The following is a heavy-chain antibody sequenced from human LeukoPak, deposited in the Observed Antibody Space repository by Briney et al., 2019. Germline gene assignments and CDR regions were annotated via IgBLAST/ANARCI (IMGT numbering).Heavy chain of an antibody. Sequence: ASVKVSCEASGYTFTSYSMHWVRQAPGQRLEWMGWINAANGNTKYSQKFQGRVTITRDTSASTAYMELSSLRSEDTAVYYCARDNWNDVGDYWGQGTLVTVSS. D-gene: IGHD1-1*01. CDR2: INAANGNT. CDR3: ARDNWNDVGDY. J-gene: IGHJ4*02. CDR1: GYTFTSYS. V-gene: IGHV1-3*01.